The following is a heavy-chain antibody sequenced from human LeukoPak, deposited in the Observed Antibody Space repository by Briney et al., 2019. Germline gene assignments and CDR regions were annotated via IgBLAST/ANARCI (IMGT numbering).Heavy chain of an antibody. CDR3: AREEGSTISY. CDR1: GFTFSTYA. D-gene: IGHD2/OR15-2a*01. V-gene: IGHV3-23*01. Sequence: GGSLKLSCAASGFTFSTYAMNWVRQAPGKGLEWVSSISGSGGGTYYADSVKGRFTISSDNSKNTLYLQLNSLRAEDTAVYYCAREEGSTISYWGQGTLVTVSS. CDR2: ISGSGGGT. J-gene: IGHJ4*02.